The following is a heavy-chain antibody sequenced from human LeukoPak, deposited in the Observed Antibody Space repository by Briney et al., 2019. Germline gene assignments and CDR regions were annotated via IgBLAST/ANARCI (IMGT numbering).Heavy chain of an antibody. Sequence: ASVKVSCKASGYTFTGYYMHWVRQAPGQGLEWMGWINPNSGGTNYAQKFQGRVTMTRDTSISTAYMELSRLRSDDTAVYYCASIYYDSSGYYFDYWGQGTLVTVSS. CDR3: ASIYYDSSGYYFDY. CDR1: GYTFTGYY. CDR2: INPNSGGT. J-gene: IGHJ4*02. V-gene: IGHV1-2*02. D-gene: IGHD3-22*01.